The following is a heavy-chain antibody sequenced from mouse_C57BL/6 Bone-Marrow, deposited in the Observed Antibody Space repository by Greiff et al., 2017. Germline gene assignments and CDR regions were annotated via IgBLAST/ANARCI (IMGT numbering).Heavy chain of an antibody. CDR3: ARYYGSSYEEWYFDV. CDR1: GFTFSSYG. V-gene: IGHV5-6*02. CDR2: ISSGGSYT. Sequence: EVMLVESGGDLVKPGGSLKLSCAASGFTFSSYGMSWVRQTPDKRLEWVATISSGGSYTYYPDSGKGRFTISRDNAKNTLYLQMSSLKSEDTAMYYCARYYGSSYEEWYFDVWGTGTTVTVSS. D-gene: IGHD1-1*01. J-gene: IGHJ1*03.